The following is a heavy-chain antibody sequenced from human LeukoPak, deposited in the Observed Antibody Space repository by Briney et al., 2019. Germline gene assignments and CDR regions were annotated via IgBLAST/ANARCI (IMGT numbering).Heavy chain of an antibody. V-gene: IGHV4-4*07. CDR3: ARQNGGYDYFDY. Sequence: SETLSLACTVSGGSISGYDWGWIRQPAGKGLEWIGRVYPSGGFTSNPSLKSRITMSVGKSQNQFSLNLSSVTAAATAVYFCARQNGGYDYFDYWGQGTLVTVSS. CDR1: GGSISGYD. J-gene: IGHJ4*02. CDR2: VYPSGGF. D-gene: IGHD5-12*01.